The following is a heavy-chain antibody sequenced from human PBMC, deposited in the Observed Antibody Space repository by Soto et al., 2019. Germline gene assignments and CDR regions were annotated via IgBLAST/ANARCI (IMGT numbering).Heavy chain of an antibody. CDR2: ISGSSTTV. CDR1: GVAFISYT. Sequence: PGGFLRLSCAASGVAFISYTMNWVRQAPGKGLEWVALISGSSTTVYYADSVKGRFTISRDNGENSLYLQMNSLRDEDTAVYYCAKDAGSSGWPLFDYWGQGTLVTVSS. J-gene: IGHJ4*02. CDR3: AKDAGSSGWPLFDY. D-gene: IGHD6-19*01. V-gene: IGHV3-48*02.